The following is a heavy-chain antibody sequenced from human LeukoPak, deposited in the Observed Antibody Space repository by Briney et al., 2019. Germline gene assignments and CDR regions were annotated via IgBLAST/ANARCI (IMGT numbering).Heavy chain of an antibody. CDR2: ISDSGST. Sequence: PSETLSLTCTVSGGSISSYYWSWIRQPPGKRLEWIGYISDSGSTNYNPSLTSRVTISVDTSENHFSLKLSSVATADTAVYYCARSRVTGTTFFDYWGQGTLVTVSS. J-gene: IGHJ4*02. V-gene: IGHV4-59*01. CDR3: ARSRVTGTTFFDY. D-gene: IGHD1-1*01. CDR1: GGSISSYY.